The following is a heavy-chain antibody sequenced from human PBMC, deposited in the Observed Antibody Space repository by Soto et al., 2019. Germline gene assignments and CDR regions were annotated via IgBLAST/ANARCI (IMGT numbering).Heavy chain of an antibody. CDR3: AKLRDSASEY. CDR1: GFSFSAYG. V-gene: IGHV3-23*01. CDR2: IGGSGHTT. J-gene: IGHJ4*02. Sequence: GGSLRLSCVTSGFSFSAYGMIWVRQAPGKGLEWVSAIGGSGHTTYYADSVKGRFTISRDNSKNTLYLQMNSLRAEDTALYYCAKLRDSASEYWGQGTLVTVSS.